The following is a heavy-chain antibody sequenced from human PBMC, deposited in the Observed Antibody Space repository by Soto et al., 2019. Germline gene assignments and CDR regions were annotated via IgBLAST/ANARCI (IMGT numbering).Heavy chain of an antibody. D-gene: IGHD2-15*01. Sequence: ASVKVSFKASGYTFTSYDINWLRQAPGQGLEWVGWINPTSEYTAHAQKFQGRVTLTREISTATAYMELSSLTSEDPAVYFCARQVHHGYSSEWGPGTQVTVSS. CDR3: ARQVHHGYSSE. J-gene: IGHJ4*02. V-gene: IGHV1-8*01. CDR2: INPTSEYT. CDR1: GYTFTSYD.